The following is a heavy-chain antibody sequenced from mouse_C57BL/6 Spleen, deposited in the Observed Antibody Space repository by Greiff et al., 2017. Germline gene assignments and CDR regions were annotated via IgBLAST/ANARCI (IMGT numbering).Heavy chain of an antibody. CDR1: GFSLTSYG. J-gene: IGHJ4*01. CDR3: ARPSPYYDYAMDY. V-gene: IGHV2-6*03. CDR2: IWSDGST. D-gene: IGHD2-4*01. Sequence: VKVVESGPGLVAPSQSLSITCTVSGFSLTSYGVHWVRQPPGKGLEWLVVIWSDGSTTYNSALKSRLSISKDNSKSQVFLKMNSLQTDDTAMYYCARPSPYYDYAMDYWGQGTSVTVSS.